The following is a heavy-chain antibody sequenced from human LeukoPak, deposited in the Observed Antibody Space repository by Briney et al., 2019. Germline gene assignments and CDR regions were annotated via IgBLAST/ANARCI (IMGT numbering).Heavy chain of an antibody. J-gene: IGHJ6*02. CDR1: GGSISSYY. V-gene: IGHV4-59*12. CDR2: IYYSGST. Sequence: NPSETLSLTCTVSGGSISSYYWSWIRQPPGKGLEWIGYIYYSGSTNYNPSLKSRLTMSVDTSKNQFSLKLSSVTVADTAVYYCTRSGLTGMRKYARPDYYYYGMDVWGQGTAVTVSS. D-gene: IGHD2-2*01. CDR3: TRSGLTGMRKYARPDYYYYGMDV.